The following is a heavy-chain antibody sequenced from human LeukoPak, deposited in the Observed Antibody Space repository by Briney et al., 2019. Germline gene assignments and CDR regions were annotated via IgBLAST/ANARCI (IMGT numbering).Heavy chain of an antibody. D-gene: IGHD2-15*01. CDR3: ARENRVVAARGAFDI. Sequence: GASVKVSCKASGYTFTSYYMHWVRQAPGQGLEWMGTINPSGGSTSYAQKFQGRVTMTRDTSTSTVYMELSSLRSEDTAVYYCARENRVVAARGAFDIWGQGTMVTVSS. V-gene: IGHV1-46*01. CDR2: INPSGGST. J-gene: IGHJ3*02. CDR1: GYTFTSYY.